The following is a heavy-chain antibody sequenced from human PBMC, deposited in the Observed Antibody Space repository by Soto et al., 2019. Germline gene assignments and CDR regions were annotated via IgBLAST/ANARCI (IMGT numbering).Heavy chain of an antibody. D-gene: IGHD2-21*02. Sequence: SETLSLTCTVSGGSISSYYWSWIRQPPGKGLEWIGYIYYSGSTNYNPSLKSRVTISVDTSKNQFSLKLSSVTAADTAVYYCARGAMAYCGGDCSLAFFDYWGQGTLVTVSS. CDR2: IYYSGST. J-gene: IGHJ4*02. CDR3: ARGAMAYCGGDCSLAFFDY. V-gene: IGHV4-59*01. CDR1: GGSISSYY.